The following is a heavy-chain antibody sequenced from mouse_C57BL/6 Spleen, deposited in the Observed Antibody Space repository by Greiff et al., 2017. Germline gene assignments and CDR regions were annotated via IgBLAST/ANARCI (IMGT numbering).Heavy chain of an antibody. CDR2: ISDGGSYT. D-gene: IGHD1-1*01. Sequence: EVKLVESGGGLVKPGGSLKLSCAASGFTFSSYAMSWVRQTPEKRLEWVATISDGGSYTYYPDNVKGRFTISRDNAKNTLYLQMSHLKSEDTAMDYCARDQITTVVEGYFDVWGTGTTVTVSS. J-gene: IGHJ1*03. CDR1: GFTFSSYA. V-gene: IGHV5-4*01. CDR3: ARDQITTVVEGYFDV.